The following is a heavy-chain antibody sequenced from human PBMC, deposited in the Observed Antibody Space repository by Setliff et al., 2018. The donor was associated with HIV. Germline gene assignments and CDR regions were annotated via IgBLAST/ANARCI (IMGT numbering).Heavy chain of an antibody. D-gene: IGHD4-17*01. CDR3: ATRGDLLGRRASTVTVYYYYLDV. Sequence: GASVKFSCKVSGYTLTELSIHWVRQAPGKGLEWMGGFVPEHSETIYAQKFQGRVTMTEDTSTDTAFMELSGLTSEDTAVYYCATRGDLLGRRASTVTVYYYYLDVWGNGTTVTVS. CDR2: FVPEHSET. V-gene: IGHV1-24*01. CDR1: GYTLTELS. J-gene: IGHJ6*03.